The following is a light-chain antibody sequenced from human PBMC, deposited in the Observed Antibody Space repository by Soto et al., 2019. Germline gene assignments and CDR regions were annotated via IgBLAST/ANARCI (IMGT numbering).Light chain of an antibody. Sequence: EMVVTQTPDNLSVPPGGRVTLPSRTSQDVSSKLAWYQQNPGQPPSLLIYDASTRATGTPARFSGSGSGTEFTLAVSSLQSEDYALYFCQQYIRWPLTFGGGTKVDI. V-gene: IGKV3D-15*01. CDR1: QDVSSK. CDR3: QQYIRWPLT. CDR2: DAS. J-gene: IGKJ4*01.